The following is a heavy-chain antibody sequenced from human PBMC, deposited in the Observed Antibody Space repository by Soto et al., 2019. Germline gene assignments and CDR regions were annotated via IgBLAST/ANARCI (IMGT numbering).Heavy chain of an antibody. Sequence: GGSLRLSCAASGYTFSTYAMHWVRQAPGKGLEYVSVINSNGGSTFYANPVKGRFTISRDNSKNTLYLQMGSLRVEDTGVYYCARAPGYSGYDALDYWGQGTLVTVSS. D-gene: IGHD5-12*01. V-gene: IGHV3-64*01. CDR1: GYTFSTYA. CDR3: ARAPGYSGYDALDY. CDR2: INSNGGST. J-gene: IGHJ4*02.